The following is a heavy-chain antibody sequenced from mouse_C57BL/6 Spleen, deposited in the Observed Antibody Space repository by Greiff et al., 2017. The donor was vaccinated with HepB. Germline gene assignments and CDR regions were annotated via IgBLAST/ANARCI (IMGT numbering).Heavy chain of an antibody. CDR2: IYPSDSET. CDR1: GYTFTSYW. J-gene: IGHJ3*01. V-gene: IGHV1-61*01. D-gene: IGHD1-1*01. Sequence: VQLQQPGAELVRPGSSVKLSCKASGYTFTSYWMDWVKQRPGQGLEWIGNIYPSDSETHYNQKFKDKATLTVDKSSSTAYMQLSSLTSEDSAVYYCARGSYGSSLSWFADWGQGTLVTVSA. CDR3: ARGSYGSSLSWFAD.